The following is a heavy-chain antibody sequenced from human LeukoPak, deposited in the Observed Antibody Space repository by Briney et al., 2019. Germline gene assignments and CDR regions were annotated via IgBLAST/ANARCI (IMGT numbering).Heavy chain of an antibody. CDR1: GGSFSGYY. V-gene: IGHV4-34*01. CDR3: ARGRVSSSTWHSTYYYYFYMDV. J-gene: IGHJ6*03. D-gene: IGHD4-11*01. Sequence: SETLSLTCAVYGGSFSGYYWSWIRQPPGKGLEWIGEINHSGSTNYSPSLKSRVTISVDTSKNHFSLQLSSVTAADTAVYFCARGRVSSSTWHSTYYYYFYMDVWGKGTTVTVSS. CDR2: INHSGST.